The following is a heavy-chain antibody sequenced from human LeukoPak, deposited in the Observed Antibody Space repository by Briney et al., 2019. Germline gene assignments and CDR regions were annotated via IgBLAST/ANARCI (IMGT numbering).Heavy chain of an antibody. CDR1: GGSISSYY. Sequence: PSETLSLTCTVSGGSISSYYWSWIRQPAGKGLEWIGRIYTSGTTYFNPSLKSRITISVGTSKNQFSLKLSSVTAADTAAYYCARVGRSFDYWGQGTLVTVSS. J-gene: IGHJ4*02. CDR3: ARVGRSFDY. V-gene: IGHV4-4*07. D-gene: IGHD1-26*01. CDR2: IYTSGTT.